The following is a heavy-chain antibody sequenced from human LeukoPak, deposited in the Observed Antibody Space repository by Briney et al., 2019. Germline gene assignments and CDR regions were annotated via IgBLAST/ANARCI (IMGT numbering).Heavy chain of an antibody. CDR2: ISAFNGNT. V-gene: IGHV1-18*01. D-gene: IGHD1-26*01. J-gene: IGHJ3*02. CDR3: ARGGGTYSAFDI. CDR1: GYAFNSYV. Sequence: EASVKVSCXASGYAFNSYVISWVRQAPGQGLEWMGWISAFNGNTNYAQNLQGRVTMTTDTSTSTAYMELRSLRSDDTAVYYCARGGGTYSAFDIWGQGTMVTVSS.